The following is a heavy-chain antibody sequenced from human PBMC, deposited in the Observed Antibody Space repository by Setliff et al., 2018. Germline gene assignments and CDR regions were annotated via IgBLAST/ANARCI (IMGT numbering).Heavy chain of an antibody. D-gene: IGHD3-10*01. CDR2: VYYSGYT. V-gene: IGHV4-39*07. J-gene: IGHJ1*01. CDR3: ARVDFTMIQGVLGL. CDR1: GGSVSSTSHY. Sequence: SETLSLTCNVSGGSVSSTSHYWGWIRQPTGKGMEWIGRVYYSGYTYYNPSIQSRVTISVDMSKIQFSMKLTSVTAADTAVYYCARVDFTMIQGVLGLWGQGTLVTVS.